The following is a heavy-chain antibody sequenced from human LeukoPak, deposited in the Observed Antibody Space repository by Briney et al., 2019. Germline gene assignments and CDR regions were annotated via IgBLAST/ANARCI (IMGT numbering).Heavy chain of an antibody. V-gene: IGHV3-48*04. CDR1: GFTFSSYS. Sequence: GGSLRLSCAASGFTFSSYSMNWVRQTPGKGLEWLSYINSRSSTIYYADSVKGRFTISRDNAKNSLYLQMNSLRAEDTAVYYCARDSPEGYYFDYWGQGTLVTVSS. D-gene: IGHD1-14*01. CDR3: ARDSPEGYYFDY. CDR2: INSRSSTI. J-gene: IGHJ4*02.